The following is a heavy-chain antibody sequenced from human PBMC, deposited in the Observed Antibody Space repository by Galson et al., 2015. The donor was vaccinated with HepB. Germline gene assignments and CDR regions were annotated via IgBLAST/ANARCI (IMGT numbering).Heavy chain of an antibody. CDR3: ARDPRAKTRPYYYYGMDV. V-gene: IGHV4-30-4*01. Sequence: LSLTCTASGGSISSGDYYWSWIRQPPGKGLEWIGYIYYSGSTYYNPSLKSRVTISVDTSKNQFSLKLSSVTAADTAVYYCARDPRAKTRPYYYYGMDVWGQGTTVTVSS. CDR2: IYYSGST. D-gene: IGHD3-10*01. CDR1: GGSISSGDYY. J-gene: IGHJ6*02.